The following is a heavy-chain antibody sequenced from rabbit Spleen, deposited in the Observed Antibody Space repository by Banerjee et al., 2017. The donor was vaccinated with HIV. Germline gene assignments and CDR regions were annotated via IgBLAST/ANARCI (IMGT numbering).Heavy chain of an antibody. CDR1: GFDISKYG. CDR2: IDPIFGST. J-gene: IGHJ6*01. D-gene: IGHD8-1*01. V-gene: IGHV1S47*01. Sequence: QEQLVESGGGLVQPGGSLKLSCTVSGFDISKYGVTWVRQAPGKGLEWIGYIDPIFGSTYYASWVNGRFTISRSTSLNTVDLKMTSLTAADTATYFCARNLENYAGSSYLDLWGQGTLVTVS. CDR3: ARNLENYAGSSYLDL.